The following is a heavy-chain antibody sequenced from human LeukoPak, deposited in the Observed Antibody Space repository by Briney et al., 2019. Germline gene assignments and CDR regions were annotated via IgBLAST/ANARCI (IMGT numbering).Heavy chain of an antibody. CDR3: VKVTAAGFVDH. V-gene: IGHV3-9*01. CDR1: GFTFDDYA. J-gene: IGHJ4*02. CDR2: IGWNSGGI. Sequence: GGSLILSCAASGFTFDDYAMHWVRQAPGKGLEWVSGIGWNSGGIVYADSVKGRFTISRDNAKNSLYLQMNSLGAEDTAFYYCVKVTAAGFVDHWGQGTLVTVSS. D-gene: IGHD6-13*01.